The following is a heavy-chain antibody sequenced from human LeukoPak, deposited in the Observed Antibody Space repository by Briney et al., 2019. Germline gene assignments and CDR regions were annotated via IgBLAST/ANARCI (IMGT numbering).Heavy chain of an antibody. V-gene: IGHV4-4*07. CDR1: GGSISSYY. J-gene: IGHJ6*02. Sequence: PSETLSLTCTVSGGSISSYYWSWIRQPAGKGLEWIGRIYTSGSTNYNPSLKSRVTMSVDTSKNQFFLKLSSVTAADTAVYYCARGNQTWAAMVRGRRRNRFYYYYGMDVWGQGTTVTVSS. D-gene: IGHD3-10*01. CDR3: ARGNQTWAAMVRGRRRNRFYYYYGMDV. CDR2: IYTSGST.